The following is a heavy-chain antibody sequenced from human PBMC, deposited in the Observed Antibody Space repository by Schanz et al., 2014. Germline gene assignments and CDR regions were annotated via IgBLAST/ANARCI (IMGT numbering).Heavy chain of an antibody. Sequence: EVPLLESGGGLVQPGGSLSLSCAASGFTFSKYGVHWVRQAPGKGLEWVSGIGGSGDSTHYADSVKGRFTISRDNSKNTLYLQMNSLRAEDTAVYYCAKHVRSLTGNDYWGQGTLVTVSS. V-gene: IGHV3-23*01. CDR2: IGGSGDST. J-gene: IGHJ4*02. D-gene: IGHD3-9*01. CDR1: GFTFSKYG. CDR3: AKHVRSLTGNDY.